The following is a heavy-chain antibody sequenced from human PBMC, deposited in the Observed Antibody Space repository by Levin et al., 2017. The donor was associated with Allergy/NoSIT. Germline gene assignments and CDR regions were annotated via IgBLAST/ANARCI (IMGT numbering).Heavy chain of an antibody. CDR1: GYTFTSYG. CDR3: AGVSAGGIVVVVAANDFDY. Sequence: ASVKVSCKASGYTFTSYGISWVRQAPGQGLEWMGWISAYNGNTNYAQKLQGRVTMTTDTSTSTAYMELRSLSSDDTDVYYCAGVSAGGIVVVVAANDFDYWGQGTLVTVSS. CDR2: ISAYNGNT. J-gene: IGHJ4*02. D-gene: IGHD2-15*01. V-gene: IGHV1-18*01.